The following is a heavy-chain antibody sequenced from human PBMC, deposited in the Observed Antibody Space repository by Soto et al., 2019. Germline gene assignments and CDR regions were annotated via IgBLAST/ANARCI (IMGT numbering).Heavy chain of an antibody. D-gene: IGHD7-27*01. CDR2: IDPSDSYT. Sequence: PGESLKISCQSSGYSFTSYWISWVRQMPGKGLEWMGRIDPSDSYTNYSPSFQGHVAISADKSISTAYLQWSSLKASDTAMYYCARPLPGYYYGMDVWGQGTTVTVSS. J-gene: IGHJ6*02. CDR3: ARPLPGYYYGMDV. V-gene: IGHV5-10-1*01. CDR1: GYSFTSYW.